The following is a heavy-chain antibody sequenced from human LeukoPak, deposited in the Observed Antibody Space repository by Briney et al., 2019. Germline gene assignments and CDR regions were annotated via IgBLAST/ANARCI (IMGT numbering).Heavy chain of an antibody. CDR3: SRYDSDTGDFDP. CDR2: LNYSGTT. CDR1: GYSITRGYF. D-gene: IGHD3-10*01. J-gene: IGHJ5*02. Sequence: SETLSLTCTVSGYSITRGYFWGWIRQSPGKGLEWIGLLNYSGTTYYNPSFKSRVSISIDRSRTQFSLKLSSVTAADTAFYYCSRYDSDTGDFDPWGQGTLVTISS. V-gene: IGHV4-38-2*02.